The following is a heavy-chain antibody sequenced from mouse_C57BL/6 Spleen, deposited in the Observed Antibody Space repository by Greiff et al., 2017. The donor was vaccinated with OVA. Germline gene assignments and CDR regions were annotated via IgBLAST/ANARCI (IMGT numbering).Heavy chain of an antibody. CDR1: GYAFSSSW. V-gene: IGHV1-39*01. D-gene: IGHD2-4*01. J-gene: IGHJ2*01. CDR2: INPNYGTT. CDR3: ARNDFFY. Sequence: VQLQQSGPELVKPGASVKISCKASGYAFSSSWMNWVKQRPGKGLEWIGVINPNYGTTSYNQKFKGKATLTVDQSSSTAYMQLNSLTSEDSAVYYCARNDFFYWGQGTTLTVSS.